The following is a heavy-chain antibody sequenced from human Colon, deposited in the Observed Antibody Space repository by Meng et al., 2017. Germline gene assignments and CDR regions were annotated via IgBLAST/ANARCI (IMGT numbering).Heavy chain of an antibody. D-gene: IGHD1-14*01. Sequence: QVQLVKCGTEVKKPGASVKVSCKASGYTFTTDGISWVRQAPGQGLEWMGWINPYNGNTNYPQKLQGRVTMTTDTSTSTAYMELRSLRSDDTAVYYCARFNHRAPDYWGQGTLVTVSS. V-gene: IGHV1-18*01. CDR1: GYTFTTDG. CDR2: INPYNGNT. CDR3: ARFNHRAPDY. J-gene: IGHJ4*02.